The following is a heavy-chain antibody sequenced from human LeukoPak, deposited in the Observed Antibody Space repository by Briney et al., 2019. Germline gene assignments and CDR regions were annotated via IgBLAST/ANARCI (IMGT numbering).Heavy chain of an antibody. D-gene: IGHD6-13*01. CDR3: ASSPGIAAAANQNWYFDL. CDR2: TYYRSKWYN. V-gene: IGHV6-1*01. Sequence: KPSQTLSLTCAISGDSVSSNIAAWNWIRQSPSRGLEWLGRTYYRSKWYNDYAVSVKSRITINPDTSKNQFSLQLNSVTPEDTAVYYCASSPGIAAAANQNWYFDLWGRGTLVTVSS. CDR1: GDSVSSNIAA. J-gene: IGHJ2*01.